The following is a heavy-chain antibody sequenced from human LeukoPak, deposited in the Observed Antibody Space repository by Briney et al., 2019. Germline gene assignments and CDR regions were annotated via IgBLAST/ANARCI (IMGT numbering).Heavy chain of an antibody. CDR2: IYYSGST. CDR1: GGSISSSSYY. Sequence: SETLSLTCTVSGGSISSSSYYWGWIRQPPGKGLEWIGSIYYSGSTYYNPSLESRVTISVDTSKNQFSLKLSSVTAADTAVYYCARLNWNYDVDYWGQGTLVTVSS. D-gene: IGHD1-7*01. V-gene: IGHV4-39*01. J-gene: IGHJ4*02. CDR3: ARLNWNYDVDY.